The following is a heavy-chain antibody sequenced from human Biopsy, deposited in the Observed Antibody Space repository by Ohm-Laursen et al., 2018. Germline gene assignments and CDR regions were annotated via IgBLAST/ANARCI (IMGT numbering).Heavy chain of an antibody. V-gene: IGHV4-39*01. CDR3: ARHPTGFWFDP. CDR2: IYNTETT. J-gene: IGHJ5*02. CDR1: GGSISSSTTYY. Sequence: SQTLSLTCAVSGGSISSSTTYYWAWLRQPPGKGLECIGSIYNTETTFYNPSLKSRVTISVDTSTNQFSLKVSSVTAADTALYFCARHPTGFWFDPWGHGTLVTVPS.